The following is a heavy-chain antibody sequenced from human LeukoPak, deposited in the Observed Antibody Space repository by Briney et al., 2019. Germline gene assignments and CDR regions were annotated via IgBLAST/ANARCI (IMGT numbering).Heavy chain of an antibody. Sequence: SETLSLTCTVSGVSISSSSYYWGWIRQPPGKGLEWIGSIYYSGSTYYNPSLKSRVTISVDTSKNQFSLKLSSVTAADTAVYYCATLSDGYGYYYYSMDVWGQGTTVTVSS. D-gene: IGHD5-24*01. V-gene: IGHV4-39*01. CDR2: IYYSGST. J-gene: IGHJ6*02. CDR1: GVSISSSSYY. CDR3: ATLSDGYGYYYYSMDV.